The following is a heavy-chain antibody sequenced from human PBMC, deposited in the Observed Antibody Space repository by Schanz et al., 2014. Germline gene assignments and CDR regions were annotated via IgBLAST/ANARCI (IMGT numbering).Heavy chain of an antibody. CDR2: IKQDGSEK. D-gene: IGHD4-17*01. CDR1: GFSFSDYG. Sequence: VQLVESGGGVVQPGRSLRLSCAGSGFSFSDYGMHWVRQAPGRGLEWVANIKQDGSEKYYVDSVKGRFTISRDNAKNSLYLQMNSLRAEDTAVYYCARAYGDYVFAFDIWGQGTMVTVSS. J-gene: IGHJ3*02. CDR3: ARAYGDYVFAFDI. V-gene: IGHV3-7*01.